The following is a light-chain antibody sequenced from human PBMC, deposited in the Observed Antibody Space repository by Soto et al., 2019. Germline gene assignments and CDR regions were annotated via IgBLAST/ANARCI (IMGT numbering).Light chain of an antibody. CDR1: ESIISY. Sequence: DIQITQTEASLSASVGGRFTITCRARESIISYLNWYQQNPGKAPKVLIYAASSLQSGVPSRFSGIGSRTDFTLSISSLQPEDFAPYYCQQSYSGPITFGGVTKVDI. V-gene: IGKV1-39*01. J-gene: IGKJ4*01. CDR2: AAS. CDR3: QQSYSGPIT.